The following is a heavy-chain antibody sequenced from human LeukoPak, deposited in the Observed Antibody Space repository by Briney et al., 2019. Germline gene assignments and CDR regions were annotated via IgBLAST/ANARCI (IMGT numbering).Heavy chain of an antibody. CDR2: IYYSGST. CDR3: ARRGSSSLDY. D-gene: IGHD1-26*01. J-gene: IGHJ4*02. CDR1: GGSISSGGYY. V-gene: IGHV4-31*03. Sequence: TLSLTCTVSGGSISSGGYYWSWIRQHPGKGLEWIGYIYYSGSTYYNPSLKSRVTISVDTSKNQFSLKLSSVTAADTAVYYCARRGSSSLDYWGQETLLTLSS.